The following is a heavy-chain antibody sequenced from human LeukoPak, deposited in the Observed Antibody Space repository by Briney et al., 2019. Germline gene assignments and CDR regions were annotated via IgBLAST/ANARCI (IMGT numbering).Heavy chain of an antibody. D-gene: IGHD6-6*01. CDR3: AKFPAEAPGD. CDR1: GFTFSSYA. Sequence: PGGSLRLSCAASGFTFSSYAMSWVRQAPGKGLEWVSGISGSGGNTYYADSVKGRFTISRDNSKNALYLQMNSLRAEDTAVYYCAKFPAEAPGDWGQGTLVTVSS. CDR2: ISGSGGNT. V-gene: IGHV3-23*01. J-gene: IGHJ4*02.